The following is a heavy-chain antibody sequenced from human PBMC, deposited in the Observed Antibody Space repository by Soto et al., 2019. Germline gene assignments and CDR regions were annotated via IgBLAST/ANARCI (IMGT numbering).Heavy chain of an antibody. V-gene: IGHV1-18*01. CDR1: GYTFTSYG. D-gene: IGHD3-9*01. Sequence: ASVKVSCKASGYTFTSYGISWVRQAPGQGLEWMGWISAYNGNTNYAQKLQGRVTMTTDTSTSTAYMELRSLRSDDTAVYYCARVWMSRGVPDWSFEYHYYGIDVCGQGTTVTVSS. CDR2: ISAYNGNT. CDR3: ARVWMSRGVPDWSFEYHYYGIDV. J-gene: IGHJ6*02.